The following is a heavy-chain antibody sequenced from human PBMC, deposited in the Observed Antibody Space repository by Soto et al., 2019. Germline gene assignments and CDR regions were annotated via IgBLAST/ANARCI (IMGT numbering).Heavy chain of an antibody. V-gene: IGHV1-24*01. D-gene: IGHD7-27*01. J-gene: IGHJ4*02. CDR1: GYTLTELS. CDR3: ATDLELTGDITDY. CDR2: FDPEDGET. Sequence: ASVKVSCKVSGYTLTELSMHWVRQAPGKGLEWMGGFDPEDGETIYAQKFQGRGTMTEDTSTDTAYMELSSLRSEDTAVYYCATDLELTGDITDYWGQGTLVTVSS.